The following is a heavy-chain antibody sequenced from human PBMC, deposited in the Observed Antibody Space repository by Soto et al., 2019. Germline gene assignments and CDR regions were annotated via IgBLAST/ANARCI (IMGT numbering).Heavy chain of an antibody. V-gene: IGHV4-39*01. CDR3: DRQSYDSSGYYYSI. CDR2: IYSLGNT. D-gene: IGHD3-22*01. J-gene: IGHJ4*02. CDR1: GGSGSSSFYY. Sequence: QLQLQESGPGLVKPSETLSLTCTVSGGSGSSSFYYWGWIRQPPGQGLEWLGTIYSLGNTYYNPCHICCVAVSETKSKSRYFLQLTPGTAPDSAVDYWDRQSYDSSGYYYSIWGQGTLGTVSS.